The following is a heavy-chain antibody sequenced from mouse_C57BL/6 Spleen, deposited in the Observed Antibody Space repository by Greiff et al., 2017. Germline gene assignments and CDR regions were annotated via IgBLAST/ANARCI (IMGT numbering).Heavy chain of an antibody. Sequence: VQLKQSGPELVKPGDSVKISCKASGYSFTGYFMNWVMQSHGKSLEWIGRINPYNGDTFYNQKFKGKATLTVDKSSSTAHMERRSLTSEDSAVYYCARPYSNYGGYFDYWGQGTTLTVSS. CDR3: ARPYSNYGGYFDY. CDR2: INPYNGDT. J-gene: IGHJ2*01. D-gene: IGHD2-5*01. V-gene: IGHV1-20*01. CDR1: GYSFTGYF.